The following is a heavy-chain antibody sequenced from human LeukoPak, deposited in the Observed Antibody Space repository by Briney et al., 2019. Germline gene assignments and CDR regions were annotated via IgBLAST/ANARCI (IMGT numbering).Heavy chain of an antibody. J-gene: IGHJ3*02. V-gene: IGHV1-2*02. CDR2: INPNSGGT. CDR3: ARTLRYFVVDAFDI. D-gene: IGHD3-9*01. Sequence: ASVKVSCKASGGTFSSYAISWVRQAPGQGLEWMGWINPNSGGTNYAQKFQGRVTMTRDTSISTAYMELSRLRSDDTAVYYCARTLRYFVVDAFDIWGQGTMVTVSS. CDR1: GGTFSSYA.